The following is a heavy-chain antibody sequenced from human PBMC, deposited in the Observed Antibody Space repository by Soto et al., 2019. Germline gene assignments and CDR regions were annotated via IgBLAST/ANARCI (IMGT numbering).Heavy chain of an antibody. V-gene: IGHV3-48*02. J-gene: IGHJ4*02. CDR3: ARDGLGGVESTAFEY. D-gene: IGHD1-26*01. Sequence: GGSLRLSCAASGFTFSSYSMNWVRQAPGKGVEWVSYISSSSSTIYYADSVKGRFTISRDNAKNSLYLQMNSLRDEDTAVYYCARDGLGGVESTAFEYWGQGTLVTVSS. CDR2: ISSSSSTI. CDR1: GFTFSSYS.